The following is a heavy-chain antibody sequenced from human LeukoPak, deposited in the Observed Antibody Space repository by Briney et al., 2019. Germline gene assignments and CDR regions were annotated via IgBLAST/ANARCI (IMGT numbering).Heavy chain of an antibody. CDR3: GKGTVAGTWGNNWFDP. CDR1: GFTFSSYA. J-gene: IGHJ5*02. Sequence: PGGSLRLSCAASGFTFSSYAMNWVRQAPGKGLEWVSVISYTGSSTYYADSVKGRFTISRDNSKNTLYLQMNSLRAEDTAIYYCGKGTVAGTWGNNWFDPWGQGTPVTVSS. CDR2: ISYTGSST. D-gene: IGHD3-16*01. V-gene: IGHV3-23*01.